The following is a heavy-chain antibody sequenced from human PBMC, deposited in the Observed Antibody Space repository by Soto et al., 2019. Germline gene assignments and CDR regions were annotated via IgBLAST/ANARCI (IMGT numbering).Heavy chain of an antibody. Sequence: EVQRVETGGGLIQPGGSLRLSCAASGFTVSSNYMSGGRQAPGKGLEWVSVIYSGGSTYYADSVKGRFTISRDNSKNTLYLQMNSLRAEDTAVYYCARDGEAGGYFDYWGQGTLVTVSS. J-gene: IGHJ4*02. CDR1: GFTVSSNY. CDR3: ARDGEAGGYFDY. D-gene: IGHD2-15*01. V-gene: IGHV3-53*02. CDR2: IYSGGST.